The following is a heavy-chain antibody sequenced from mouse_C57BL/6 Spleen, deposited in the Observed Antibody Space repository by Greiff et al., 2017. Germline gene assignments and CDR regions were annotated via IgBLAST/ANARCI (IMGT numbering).Heavy chain of an antibody. J-gene: IGHJ3*01. Sequence: QVQLKQSGAELVRPGASVTLSCKASGYTFTDYEMHWVKQTPVHGLEWIGAIDPETGGTAYNQKFKGKAILTADKSSSTAYMELRSLTSEDSAVYYCTRESDYDYDLFAYWGQGTLVTVSA. CDR2: IDPETGGT. CDR1: GYTFTDYE. CDR3: TRESDYDYDLFAY. D-gene: IGHD2-4*01. V-gene: IGHV1-15*01.